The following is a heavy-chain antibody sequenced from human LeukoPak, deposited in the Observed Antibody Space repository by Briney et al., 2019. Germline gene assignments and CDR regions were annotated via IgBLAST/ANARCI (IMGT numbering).Heavy chain of an antibody. V-gene: IGHV3-48*01. J-gene: IGHJ4*02. CDR2: ISSSSSTI. D-gene: IGHD2-21*01. CDR3: ARDIPDY. Sequence: GGSLRLSCSASGFTFSSYAMHWVRQAPGKGLEWVSYISSSSSTIYYADSVKGRFTISRDNAKNSLYLQMNSLRAEDTAVYYCARDIPDYWGQGTLVTVSS. CDR1: GFTFSSYA.